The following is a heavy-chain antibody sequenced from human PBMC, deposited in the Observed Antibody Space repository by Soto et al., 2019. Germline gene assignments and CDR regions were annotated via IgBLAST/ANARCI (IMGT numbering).Heavy chain of an antibody. CDR2: INNKGDSI. CDR3: AKDEWGNIVTTSGGNY. J-gene: IGHJ4*02. D-gene: IGHD5-12*01. V-gene: IGHV3-48*01. CDR1: GFTFSAYG. Sequence: GGSLRLSCAVSGFTFSAYGMNWFRQAPGQGLEWVSYINNKGDSIYYADSVKGRFTISRDNARNSLYLQMNSLRVDDTAVYFCAKDEWGNIVTTSGGNYWGQGTLVTVSS.